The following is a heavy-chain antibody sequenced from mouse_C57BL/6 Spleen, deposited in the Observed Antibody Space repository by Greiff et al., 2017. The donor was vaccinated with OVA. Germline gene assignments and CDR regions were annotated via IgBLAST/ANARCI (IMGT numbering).Heavy chain of an antibody. CDR3: ARHGYYVDYYAMDY. Sequence: QVQLQQSGAELVKPGASVKISCKASGYAFSSYWMNWVKQRPGKGLEWIGQIYPGDGDTNYNGKFKGKATLTADKSSSTAYMQLSSLTSEDSAVYFCARHGYYVDYYAMDYWGQGTSVTVSS. CDR2: IYPGDGDT. D-gene: IGHD2-3*01. CDR1: GYAFSSYW. V-gene: IGHV1-80*01. J-gene: IGHJ4*01.